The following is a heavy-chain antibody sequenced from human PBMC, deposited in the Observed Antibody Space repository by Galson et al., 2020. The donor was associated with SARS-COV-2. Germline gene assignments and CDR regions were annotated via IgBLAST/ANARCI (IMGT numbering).Heavy chain of an antibody. CDR2: IYNSGTT. V-gene: IGHV4-59*11. D-gene: IGHD6-19*01. Sequence: SETLSLTCTVSGGSISSHYWSWIRQSPGKGLEWIGCIYNSGTTDYNPSLKSRVTISIDTSKNQFSLKVSSVTAADTAVYYCSRAAVAGPFDYWGQGTLVTVSS. J-gene: IGHJ4*02. CDR1: GGSISSHY. CDR3: SRAAVAGPFDY.